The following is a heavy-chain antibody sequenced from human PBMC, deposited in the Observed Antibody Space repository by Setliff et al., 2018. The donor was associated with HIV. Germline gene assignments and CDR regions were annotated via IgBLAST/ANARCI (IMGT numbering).Heavy chain of an antibody. V-gene: IGHV1-46*01. CDR3: ARVPISGYYYYMDV. CDR2: INPAGNPT. Sequence: ASVKVSCKASGYTFTSDYIHWVRQAPGQGLEWMGIINPAGNPTSYAQKFQGRLTMTRDTSTNTVYMELSSLRSEDTAVYYCARVPISGYYYYMDVWGKGTTVTVSS. J-gene: IGHJ6*03. CDR1: GYTFTSDY.